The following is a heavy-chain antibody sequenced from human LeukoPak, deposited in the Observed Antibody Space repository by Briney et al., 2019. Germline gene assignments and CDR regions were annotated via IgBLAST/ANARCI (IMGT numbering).Heavy chain of an antibody. CDR3: ARHQGDYDQRRFGP. Sequence: SETLSLTRTVPGGTISSSSYYWGWIRQPPGKGLEWIGSIHYSGITYYNPSLKSRVTISVDTSKNQFSLKLTSVIAADTAVFYCARHQGDYDQRRFGPWGQGTLVTVSS. D-gene: IGHD4-17*01. CDR1: GGTISSSSYY. CDR2: IHYSGIT. V-gene: IGHV4-39*01. J-gene: IGHJ5*02.